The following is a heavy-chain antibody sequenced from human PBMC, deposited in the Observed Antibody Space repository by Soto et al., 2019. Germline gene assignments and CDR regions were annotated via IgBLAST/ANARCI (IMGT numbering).Heavy chain of an antibody. CDR1: GFSFSTYV. Sequence: EVHLLESGGGLVQSGGSLRLSCAASGFSFSTYVMTWARQAPGKGLEWVSTILNGDSITYYANSVRGRFTISRDNSKNTLYLLMNSLRADDTAVYYCTKRAWEDVWGQGTTVTVSS. J-gene: IGHJ6*02. CDR2: ILNGDSIT. V-gene: IGHV3-23*01. CDR3: TKRAWEDV. D-gene: IGHD1-26*01.